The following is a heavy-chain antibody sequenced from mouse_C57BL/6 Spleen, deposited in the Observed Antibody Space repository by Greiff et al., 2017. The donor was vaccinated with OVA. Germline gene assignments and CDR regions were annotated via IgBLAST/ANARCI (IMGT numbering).Heavy chain of an antibody. CDR3: AREYYGPLDY. CDR1: GFTFSDYY. CDR2: INYDGSST. V-gene: IGHV5-16*01. Sequence: EVQRVESEGGLVQPGSSMKLSCTASGFTFSDYYMAWVRQVPEKGLEWVANINYDGSSTYYLDSLKSRFIISRDNAKNILYLQMSSLKSEDTATYYCAREYYGPLDYWGQGTTLTVSS. D-gene: IGHD1-1*01. J-gene: IGHJ2*01.